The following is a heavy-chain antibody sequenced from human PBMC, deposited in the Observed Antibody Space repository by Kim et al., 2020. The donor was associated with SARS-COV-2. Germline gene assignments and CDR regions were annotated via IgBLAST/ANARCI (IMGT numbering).Heavy chain of an antibody. Sequence: SVKVSCKASGGTFSSYAISWVRQAPGQGLEWMGRIITILGIANYAQKFQGRVTITADKSTSTAYMELSSLRSEDTAVYYCASDLGVRRNYAFDNWFDPWGQGTLLTVSS. D-gene: IGHD1-7*01. J-gene: IGHJ5*02. CDR2: IITILGIA. CDR3: ASDLGVRRNYAFDNWFDP. CDR1: GGTFSSYA. V-gene: IGHV1-69*04.